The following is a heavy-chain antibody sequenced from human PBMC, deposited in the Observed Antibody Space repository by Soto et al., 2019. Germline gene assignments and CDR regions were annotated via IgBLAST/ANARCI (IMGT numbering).Heavy chain of an antibody. J-gene: IGHJ6*02. CDR1: GFTFSSYG. V-gene: IGHV3-30*18. D-gene: IGHD6-13*01. CDR3: AKDSDYSSSIHMDV. Sequence: QVQLVESGGGVVQPGRSLRLSCAASGFTFSSYGMHWVRQAPGKGLEWVAVISYDGSNKYYVDSVKGRFTISRDNSKNTLYLQMNSLRAEDTAVYYCAKDSDYSSSIHMDVWGQGTTVTVSS. CDR2: ISYDGSNK.